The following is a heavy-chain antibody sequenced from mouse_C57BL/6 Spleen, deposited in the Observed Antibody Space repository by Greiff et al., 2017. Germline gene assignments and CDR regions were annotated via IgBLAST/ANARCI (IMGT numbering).Heavy chain of an antibody. Sequence: QVQLQQPGAELVKPGASVKMSCKASGYTFTSYWITWVKQRPGQGLEWIGDIYPGSGSTNYNEKFKSKATLTVDTSSSTAYMQLSSLTSEDSAVYYCARSGIYYSNYKFAYGGQGTLLTVSA. CDR3: ARSGIYYSNYKFAY. CDR1: GYTFTSYW. V-gene: IGHV1-55*01. D-gene: IGHD2-5*01. CDR2: IYPGSGST. J-gene: IGHJ3*01.